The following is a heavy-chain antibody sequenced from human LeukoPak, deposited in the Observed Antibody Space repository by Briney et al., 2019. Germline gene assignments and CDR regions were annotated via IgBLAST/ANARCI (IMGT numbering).Heavy chain of an antibody. Sequence: SETLSLTCAVYGGSFSGYYWSWIRQPAGKGLEWIGRIYTSGSTNYNPSLKSRVTISVDTSKNQFSLKLSSVTAADTAVYYCARGSSGGGFDYWGQGTLVTVSS. J-gene: IGHJ4*02. CDR3: ARGSSGGGFDY. CDR1: GGSFSGYY. CDR2: IYTSGST. V-gene: IGHV4-59*10. D-gene: IGHD3-16*01.